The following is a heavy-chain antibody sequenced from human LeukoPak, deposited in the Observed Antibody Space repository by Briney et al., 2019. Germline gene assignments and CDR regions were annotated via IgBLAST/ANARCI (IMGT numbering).Heavy chain of an antibody. J-gene: IGHJ4*02. CDR2: IGSSGSTI. V-gene: IGHV3-11*01. CDR3: ARDRDSSGYYTPLDY. D-gene: IGHD3-22*01. CDR1: GFTFSDYY. Sequence: GGSLRLSCAASGFTFSDYYMSWIRQAPGKGLEWVSYIGSSGSTIYYADSVKGRFTISRDNAKNSLYLQMNSLRAEDTAVYYCARDRDSSGYYTPLDYWGQGTLVTVSS.